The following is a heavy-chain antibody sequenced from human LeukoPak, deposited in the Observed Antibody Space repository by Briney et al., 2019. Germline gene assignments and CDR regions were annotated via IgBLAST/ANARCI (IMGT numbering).Heavy chain of an antibody. Sequence: PGRSLRLSCAASGFTFSDYYMNWIRQAPGKGLEWVYTISYADSVRGRFTISRDNTKNSLYLQTDSLTAEDTAVYYCARDGGSGWSFDYWGQGILVAVSS. V-gene: IGHV3-11*01. D-gene: IGHD6-19*01. CDR2: TI. CDR1: GFTFSDYY. J-gene: IGHJ4*02. CDR3: ARDGGSGWSFDY.